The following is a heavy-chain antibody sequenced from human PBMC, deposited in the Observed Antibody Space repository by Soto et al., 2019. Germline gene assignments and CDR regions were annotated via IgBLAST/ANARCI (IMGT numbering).Heavy chain of an antibody. J-gene: IGHJ4*02. V-gene: IGHV3-21*01. D-gene: IGHD5-12*01. Sequence: GGSLRLSCAASGFTFSSYSMNWVRQAPGKGLEWVSSISSSSSYIYYADSVRGRFTISRDNAKNSLYLQMDSLRAEDTAVYYCARVGSGYSGYDYFDYWGQGTLVTVSS. CDR1: GFTFSSYS. CDR2: ISSSSSYI. CDR3: ARVGSGYSGYDYFDY.